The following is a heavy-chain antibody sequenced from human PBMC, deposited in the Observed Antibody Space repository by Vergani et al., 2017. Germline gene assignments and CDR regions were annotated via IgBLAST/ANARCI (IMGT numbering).Heavy chain of an antibody. CDR3: ARIHLVGYFVS. Sequence: QLLLQESGPGLVKPSETLSLTCTVSGGSVSTGGYYWAWIRQSPGKGLEWIASIYFSGNTFHNPSLKSRVSISIDTSKNQFSLKLTSVTAADTSIFFCARIHLVGYFVSWGQRTQVTVSS. J-gene: IGHJ4*02. V-gene: IGHV4-39*01. CDR2: IYFSGNT. CDR1: GGSVSTGGYY.